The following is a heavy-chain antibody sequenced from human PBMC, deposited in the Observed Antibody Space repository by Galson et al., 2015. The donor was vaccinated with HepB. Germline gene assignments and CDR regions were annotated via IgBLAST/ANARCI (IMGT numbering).Heavy chain of an antibody. D-gene: IGHD6-19*01. V-gene: IGHV1-2*02. CDR3: ARGSEQWLVLYYFDY. CDR2: INPNSGGT. CDR1: GFTFTSYF. J-gene: IGHJ4*02. Sequence: SVKVSCKASGFTFTSYFVHWVRRAPGQGLEWMGWINPNSGGTNYAQKFQGRVTMTRDTSISTAYMELSRLRSDDTAVYYCARGSEQWLVLYYFDYWGQGTLVTVSS.